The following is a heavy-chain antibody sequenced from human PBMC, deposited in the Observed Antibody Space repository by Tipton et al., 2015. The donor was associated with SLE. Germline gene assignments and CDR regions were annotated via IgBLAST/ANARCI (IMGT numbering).Heavy chain of an antibody. CDR3: ARDDYYDSSGWDV. J-gene: IGHJ6*04. D-gene: IGHD3-22*01. CDR2: ISYDGSNK. Sequence: SLRLSCAASGFTFSSYAMHWVRQAPGKGLEWVAVISYDGSNKYYADSVKGRFTIFRDNAKNSLYLQMNSLRAEDTAVYYCARDDYYDSSGWDVWGKGTTVTVSS. V-gene: IGHV3-30-3*01. CDR1: GFTFSSYA.